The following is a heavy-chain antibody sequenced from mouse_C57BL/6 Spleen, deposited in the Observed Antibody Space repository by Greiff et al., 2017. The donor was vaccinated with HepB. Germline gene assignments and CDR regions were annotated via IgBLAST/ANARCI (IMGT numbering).Heavy chain of an antibody. J-gene: IGHJ3*01. Sequence: QVQLQQPGAELVKPGASVKLSCKASGYTFTSYWMQWVKQRPGQGLEWIGEIDPSESYTNYNQKFKGKATLTVDTSSSTAYMQRSSLTSEDAAVYYCARTPLTGTRGPGFAYWGQGTLVTVSA. CDR3: ARTPLTGTRGPGFAY. D-gene: IGHD4-1*01. CDR2: IDPSESYT. V-gene: IGHV1-50*01. CDR1: GYTFTSYW.